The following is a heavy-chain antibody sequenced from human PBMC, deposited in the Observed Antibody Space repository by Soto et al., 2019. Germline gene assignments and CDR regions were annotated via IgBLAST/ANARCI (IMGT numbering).Heavy chain of an antibody. CDR2: ISYDGSNK. CDR3: TRQLSSSGWYYFDY. CDR1: GFTFSSYG. D-gene: IGHD6-19*01. J-gene: IGHJ4*02. Sequence: VGSLRLSCAASGFTFSSYGMHWVRQAPGKGLEWVAVISYDGSNKYYADSVKGRFTISRDNSKNTLYLQMNSLRAEDTAVYYCTRQLSSSGWYYFDYWGQGTLVTVSS. V-gene: IGHV3-30*03.